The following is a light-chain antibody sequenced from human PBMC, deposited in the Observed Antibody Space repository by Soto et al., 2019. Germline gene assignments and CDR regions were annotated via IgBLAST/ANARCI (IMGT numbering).Light chain of an antibody. CDR3: QQRSNWPPIT. CDR2: DAS. V-gene: IGKV3-11*01. Sequence: ETVLTQYPATLSLSPWERATVSCGASQSVSSYLAWYQQKPGQAPRLLIYDASNRATGIPARFSGSGSGTDFTLTISSLEPEDFAVYYCQQRSNWPPITFGQGTRLEI. J-gene: IGKJ5*01. CDR1: QSVSSY.